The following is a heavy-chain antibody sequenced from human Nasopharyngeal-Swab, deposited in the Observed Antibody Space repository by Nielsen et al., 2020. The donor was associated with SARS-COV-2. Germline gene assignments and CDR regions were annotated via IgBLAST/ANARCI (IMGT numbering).Heavy chain of an antibody. CDR2: IYPGDSDT. CDR3: ARLGYGSGSYVDY. D-gene: IGHD3-10*01. J-gene: IGHJ4*02. Sequence: VRQMPGKDLEWMGIIYPGDSDTRYSPSFHGQVTISADKSISTAYLQWSSLKASDTAMYYCARLGYGSGSYVDYWGQGTLVTVSS. V-gene: IGHV5-51*01.